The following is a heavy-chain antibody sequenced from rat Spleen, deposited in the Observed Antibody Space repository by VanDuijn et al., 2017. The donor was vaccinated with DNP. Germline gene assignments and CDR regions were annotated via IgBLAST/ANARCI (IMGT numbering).Heavy chain of an antibody. CDR3: TRGGYGGYWFAY. Sequence: EVQLVETGGDLVQPGRSLKLSCVASGFTFNNYWMTWIRQVPGKGLEWVASITSSGGSTYYPDSVKGRFTISRDNAKNTLYLQMNSLRSEDTATYYCTRGGYGGYWFAYWGQGTLVTVSS. J-gene: IGHJ3*01. D-gene: IGHD1-11*01. V-gene: IGHV5-31*01. CDR1: GFTFNNYW. CDR2: ITSSGGST.